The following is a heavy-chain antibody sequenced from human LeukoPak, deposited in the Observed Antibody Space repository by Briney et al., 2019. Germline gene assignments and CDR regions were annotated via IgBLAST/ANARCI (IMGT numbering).Heavy chain of an antibody. D-gene: IGHD3-22*01. CDR1: GGTFSSYA. CDR2: IIPIFGTA. Sequence: SVKVSCKASGGTFSSYAISWVRQAPGQGLEWMGGIIPIFGTANYAQKFRGRVTITADKSTRTAYMELSSLRAEDTAVYYCAKDETYYYDSSEPRGPFDIWGQGTMVTVSS. CDR3: AKDETYYYDSSEPRGPFDI. V-gene: IGHV1-69*06. J-gene: IGHJ3*02.